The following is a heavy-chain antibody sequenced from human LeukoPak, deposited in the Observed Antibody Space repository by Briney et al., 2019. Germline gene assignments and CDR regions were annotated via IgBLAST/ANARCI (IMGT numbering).Heavy chain of an antibody. CDR1: GLTFSSYG. CDR3: AKEYYDSSGRNLNWFDP. CDR2: IWYDGSNK. D-gene: IGHD3-22*01. V-gene: IGHV3-33*06. Sequence: GGSLRLSCAASGLTFSSYGMHWVRQAPGKGLEWVAVIWYDGSNKYYADSVKGRFTISRDNSKNTLYLQMNSLRAEDTAVYYCAKEYYDSSGRNLNWFDPWGQGTLVTVSS. J-gene: IGHJ5*02.